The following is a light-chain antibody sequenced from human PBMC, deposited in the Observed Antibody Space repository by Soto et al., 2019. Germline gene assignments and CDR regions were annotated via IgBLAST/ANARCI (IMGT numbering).Light chain of an antibody. CDR3: QQYDSPWT. CDR2: GVS. V-gene: IGKV3-20*01. CDR1: QSVSSY. J-gene: IGKJ1*01. Sequence: EIVLTQSPATLSLSPGERATLSCRASQSVSSYLAWYQQKPGQAPRLLIYGVSSRATGIPDRFSGSGSGTDFTLTISRLEPEDFAVYYCQQYDSPWTFGQGTKVDIK.